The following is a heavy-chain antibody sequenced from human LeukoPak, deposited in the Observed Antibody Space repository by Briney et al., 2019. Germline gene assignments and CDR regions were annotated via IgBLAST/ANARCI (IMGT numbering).Heavy chain of an antibody. D-gene: IGHD3-22*01. Sequence: PGGSLRFSCAASGFTFNSYAMHWVRQAQGKGLEWVAVISYDGSNKYYADSVKGRFTISRDNSKNTLYLQMNSLRAEDTAVYYCARGLPDYYDSSGYSYWGQGTLVTVSS. CDR3: ARGLPDYYDSSGYSY. V-gene: IGHV3-30*01. CDR1: GFTFNSYA. CDR2: ISYDGSNK. J-gene: IGHJ4*02.